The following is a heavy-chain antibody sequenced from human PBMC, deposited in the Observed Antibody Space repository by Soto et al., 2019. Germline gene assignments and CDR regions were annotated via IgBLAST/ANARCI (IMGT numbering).Heavy chain of an antibody. J-gene: IGHJ4*02. D-gene: IGHD1-7*01. V-gene: IGHV4-30-4*01. CDR3: ATMGTPATGLYYFDN. Sequence: SETLSLTCTVSGGSISSGNYYWSWIRQPPGKGLEWIAFMSYSGSTSYNASLKSRVTISVDTSKSQFSLNLSFVTAADTAVYYCATMGTPATGLYYFDNWGQGTLVTVSS. CDR1: GGSISSGNYY. CDR2: MSYSGST.